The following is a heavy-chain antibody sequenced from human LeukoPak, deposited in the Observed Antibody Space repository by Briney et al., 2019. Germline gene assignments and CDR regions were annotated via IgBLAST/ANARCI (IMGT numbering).Heavy chain of an antibody. Sequence: PGGSLRLSCEASGFTFNNYVMTWVRQAPGKGPEWVSSISASAAMTYYADSVKGRFTVSRDNSNNRLYLQMSGLTAADTAVYYCAKDRSIGTYYTFDHWGQGTLVTVSS. J-gene: IGHJ4*02. D-gene: IGHD1-26*01. CDR2: ISASAAMT. V-gene: IGHV3-23*01. CDR3: AKDRSIGTYYTFDH. CDR1: GFTFNNYV.